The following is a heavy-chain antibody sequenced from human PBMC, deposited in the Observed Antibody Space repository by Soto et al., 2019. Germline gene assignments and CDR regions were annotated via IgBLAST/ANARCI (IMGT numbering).Heavy chain of an antibody. Sequence: TGGSLRLSCAASGFTFSSYGMHWVRQAPGKGLEWVAVISYDGSNKYYADSVKGRFTISRDNSKNTLYLQMNSLRAEDTAVYYCAKLAVAATPYYYYYGMDVWGQGTTVTVSS. J-gene: IGHJ6*02. CDR1: GFTFSSYG. V-gene: IGHV3-30*18. CDR3: AKLAVAATPYYYYYGMDV. D-gene: IGHD2-15*01. CDR2: ISYDGSNK.